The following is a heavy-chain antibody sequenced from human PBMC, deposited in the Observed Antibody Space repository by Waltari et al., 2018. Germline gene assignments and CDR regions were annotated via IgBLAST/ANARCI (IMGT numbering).Heavy chain of an antibody. Sequence: QLFESGGGLVQPGGSLRLSRAASGLSFGGFGLHWVRQAPGKGLEWVSGLSGSGATTYYADSVRGRFTVSRDNSRNTVDLQMNSLRAEDTAVYYCAKAFRGYSGSYFDIWGRGTLVAVS. CDR2: LSGSGATT. CDR3: AKAFRGYSGSYFDI. V-gene: IGHV3-23*01. D-gene: IGHD5-12*01. CDR1: GLSFGGFG. J-gene: IGHJ4*02.